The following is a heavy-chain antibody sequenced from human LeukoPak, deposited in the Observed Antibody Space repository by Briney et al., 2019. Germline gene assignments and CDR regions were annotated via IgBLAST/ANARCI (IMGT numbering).Heavy chain of an antibody. Sequence: ASVKVSCKVSGYTLTELSMHWVRQAPGKGPEWMGGFDPEDGETIYAQKFQGRVTMTEDTSTDTAYMELSSLRSEDTAVYYCATWHQLLSVFDYWGQGTLVTVSS. CDR3: ATWHQLLSVFDY. V-gene: IGHV1-24*01. J-gene: IGHJ4*02. CDR2: FDPEDGET. CDR1: GYTLTELS. D-gene: IGHD2-2*01.